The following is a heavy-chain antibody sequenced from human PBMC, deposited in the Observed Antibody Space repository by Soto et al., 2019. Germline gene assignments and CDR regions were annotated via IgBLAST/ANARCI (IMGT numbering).Heavy chain of an antibody. CDR3: AALRFLEWLLFEDYYYYYGMDV. V-gene: IGHV1-2*02. Sequence: GASVKVSCKASGYTFTGYYMHWVRQAPGQGLEWMGWINPNSGGTNYAQKFQGRVTRTRDTSVSTAYMELSRLRSDDTAVYYCAALRFLEWLLFEDYYYYYGMDVWGQGTTVTVSS. CDR1: GYTFTGYY. CDR2: INPNSGGT. J-gene: IGHJ6*02. D-gene: IGHD3-3*01.